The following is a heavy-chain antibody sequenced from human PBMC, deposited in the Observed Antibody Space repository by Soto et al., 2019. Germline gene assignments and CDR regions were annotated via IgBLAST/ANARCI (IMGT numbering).Heavy chain of an antibody. V-gene: IGHV2-26*01. CDR1: GFSLSNARMG. D-gene: IGHD4-17*01. CDR3: ARNRRPSYGDYVGWFDP. Sequence: SGPTLVNPTETLTLTCTVSGFSLSNARMGVSWIRQPPGKALEWLAHIFSNDEKSYSTSLKSRLTISKDTSKSQVVLTMTNMDPVDTATYYCARNRRPSYGDYVGWFDPWGQGTLVTVSS. J-gene: IGHJ5*02. CDR2: IFSNDEK.